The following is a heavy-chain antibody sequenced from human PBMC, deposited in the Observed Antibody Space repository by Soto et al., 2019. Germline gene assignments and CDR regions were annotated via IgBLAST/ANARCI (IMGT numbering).Heavy chain of an antibody. CDR1: GFTFRNYW. Sequence: GGSLRLSCEASGFTFRNYWMSWVRQAPGKGLQWVANIKRDGSEKYYVDSVKGRFTISRDNAKNSLYLQMNNLRAEDTAVYYCARDIRGYLLVYWGQGPLVTSPQ. D-gene: IGHD2-21*01. CDR3: ARDIRGYLLVY. V-gene: IGHV3-7*01. CDR2: IKRDGSEK. J-gene: IGHJ4*02.